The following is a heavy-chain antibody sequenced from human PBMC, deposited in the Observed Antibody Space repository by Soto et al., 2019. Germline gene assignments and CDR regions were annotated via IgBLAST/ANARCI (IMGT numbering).Heavy chain of an antibody. Sequence: QVQLQESGPGLVKPSETLSLSCTVSGGSISSYYWSWFRQSPGKRMEWIGYVHHSWGSSYNPSLQGRVAISLDTSKSQSSLKVTPVTATDTAGYYGARQGFGPLHGLVDVWGQGTTVTVSS. CDR3: ARQGFGPLHGLVDV. V-gene: IGHV4-59*08. D-gene: IGHD3-10*01. CDR2: VHHSWGS. J-gene: IGHJ6*02. CDR1: GGSISSYY.